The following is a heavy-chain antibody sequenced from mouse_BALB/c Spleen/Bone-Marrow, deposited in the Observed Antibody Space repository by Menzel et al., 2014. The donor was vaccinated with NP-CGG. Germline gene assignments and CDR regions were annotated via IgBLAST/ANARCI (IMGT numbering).Heavy chain of an antibody. CDR3: ARRYYGPYVMDN. CDR1: GYTFTEYT. J-gene: IGHJ4*01. CDR2: INPNNGGT. V-gene: IGHV1-18*01. Sequence: VHVKQSGPELVKPGASVKISCKTSGYTFTEYTMHWVKQSQGRSLEWIGGINPNNGGTSYNQKFKGKATLTVDKSSSTASMELRSLTSEDSAVYYCARRYYGPYVMDNWGQGTSLTVSS. D-gene: IGHD1-2*01.